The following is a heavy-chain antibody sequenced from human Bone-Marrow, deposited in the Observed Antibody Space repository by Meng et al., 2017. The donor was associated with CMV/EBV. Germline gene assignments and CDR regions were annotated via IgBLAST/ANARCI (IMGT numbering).Heavy chain of an antibody. Sequence: SETLSLTCTVSGGSISSSNYYWGWVRQPPGKGLEWIGNIYYSGSTYYNPSLKSRVTMSVDTSKNHFSLKLSSVTAADTAVYHCARHRRTSKEIDYWGQGTLVTVSS. CDR1: GGSISSSNYY. CDR3: ARHRRTSKEIDY. J-gene: IGHJ4*02. CDR2: IYYSGST. V-gene: IGHV4-39*01.